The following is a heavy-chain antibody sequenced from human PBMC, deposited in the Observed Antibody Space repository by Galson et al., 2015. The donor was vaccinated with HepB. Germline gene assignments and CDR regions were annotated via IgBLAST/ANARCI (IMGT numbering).Heavy chain of an antibody. CDR2: ISSSSSYI. Sequence: SLRLSCAASGFTFSSYSMNWVRQAPGKGLEWVSSISSSSSYIYYADSVKGRFTISRDNAKNSLYLQMNSLRAEDTAVYYCARGRSSWYNNVMDVWGQGTTVTVSS. D-gene: IGHD6-13*01. V-gene: IGHV3-21*01. CDR1: GFTFSSYS. CDR3: ARGRSSWYNNVMDV. J-gene: IGHJ6*02.